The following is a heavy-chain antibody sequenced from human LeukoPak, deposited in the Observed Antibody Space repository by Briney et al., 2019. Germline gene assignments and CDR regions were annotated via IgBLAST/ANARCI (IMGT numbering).Heavy chain of an antibody. V-gene: IGHV3-53*01. CDR1: GFTVSSNY. CDR3: ASGGLGARKYYSDPFHY. D-gene: IGHD3-10*01. J-gene: IGHJ4*02. CDR2: IYSAGST. Sequence: PGGSLRLSCAASGFTVSSNYMSWVRQAPGKGPEWVSIIYSAGSTYYADSVRGRFTISRDNSKNTVFLQMNTLRAEDTAVYYCASGGLGARKYYSDPFHYWGQGTLVTVSS.